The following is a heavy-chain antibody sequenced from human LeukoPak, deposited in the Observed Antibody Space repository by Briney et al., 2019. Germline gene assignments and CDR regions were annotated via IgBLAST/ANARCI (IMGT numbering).Heavy chain of an antibody. V-gene: IGHV3-7*01. CDR2: IKQDGSEK. CDR3: ARGVNYDILTGPDAFGI. Sequence: GALRLSCAASGFTFSSYWMSWVRQAPGKGLEWVANIKQDGSEKYYVDSVKGRFTISRDNAKNSLYLQMNSLRAEDTAVYYCARGVNYDILTGPDAFGIWGQGTMVTVSS. CDR1: GFTFSSYW. J-gene: IGHJ3*02. D-gene: IGHD3-9*01.